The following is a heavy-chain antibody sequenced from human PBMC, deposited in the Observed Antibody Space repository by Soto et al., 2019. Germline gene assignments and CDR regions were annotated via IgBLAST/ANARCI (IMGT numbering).Heavy chain of an antibody. J-gene: IGHJ6*02. CDR3: ARDPARVAATSYHYYYGMDV. CDR1: GGSISSGDYY. D-gene: IGHD2-15*01. CDR2: IYYSGST. Sequence: QVQLQESGPGLVKPSQTLSLTCTVSGGSISSGDYYWSWIRQPPGKGLEWIGYIYYSGSTYYNPSLMSRVTISVDTSKNQFSLKLSSVTAADTAVYYCARDPARVAATSYHYYYGMDVWGQGTTVTVSS. V-gene: IGHV4-30-4*01.